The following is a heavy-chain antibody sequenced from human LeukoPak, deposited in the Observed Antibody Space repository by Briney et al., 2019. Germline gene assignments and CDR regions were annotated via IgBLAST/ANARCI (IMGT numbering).Heavy chain of an antibody. Sequence: SETLSLTCTASGGSIRSFYWSWIRQPPGKALEWIGYIYYSGSTYYNPSLKSRVTISVDTSKNQFSLKLSSVTAADTAVYYCARHHGIAAADYYFDYWGQGTLVTVSS. D-gene: IGHD6-13*01. CDR1: GGSIRSFY. CDR3: ARHHGIAAADYYFDY. V-gene: IGHV4-59*04. J-gene: IGHJ4*02. CDR2: IYYSGST.